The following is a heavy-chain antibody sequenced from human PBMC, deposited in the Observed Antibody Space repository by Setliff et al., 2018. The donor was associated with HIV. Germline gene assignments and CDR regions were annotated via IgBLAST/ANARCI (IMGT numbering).Heavy chain of an antibody. J-gene: IGHJ6*03. CDR2: RSTTGST. CDR1: GDSISNYY. V-gene: IGHV4-4*09. Sequence: SETLSLTCTVSGDSISNYYWSWVRQSPGKGLEWIGFRSTTGSTNYNPSLRSRVTISINTSKNQFSLKLSSVTAADTAVYYCARDRDIVVVPASPQGYYYYMDVWGQGTLVTVSS. D-gene: IGHD2-2*01. CDR3: ARDRDIVVVPASPQGYYYYMDV.